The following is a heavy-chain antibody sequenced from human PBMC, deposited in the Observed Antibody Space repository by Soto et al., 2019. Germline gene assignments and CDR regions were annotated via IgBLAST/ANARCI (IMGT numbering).Heavy chain of an antibody. J-gene: IGHJ5*02. CDR2: IYYSGST. D-gene: IGHD6-13*01. V-gene: IGHV4-39*01. Sequence: KPSETLSLTCTVSGGSISSSSYYWGWIRQPPGKGLEWIGSIYYSGSTYYNPSLKSRVTISVDTSKNQFSLKLSSVTAADTAVYYCARHVTVGYSSSWYENWFDPWGQGTLVTVSS. CDR3: ARHVTVGYSSSWYENWFDP. CDR1: GGSISSSSYY.